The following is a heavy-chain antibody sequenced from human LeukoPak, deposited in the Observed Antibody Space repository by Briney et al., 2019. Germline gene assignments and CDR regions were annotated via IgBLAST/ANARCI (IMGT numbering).Heavy chain of an antibody. CDR1: GGSVSSGSYY. V-gene: IGHV4-61*01. CDR2: IYYSGST. Sequence: SATLSLTCTVSGGSVSSGSYYWSWIRQPPGKGLEWIGYIYYSGSTNYNPSLKSRVTISVDTSKNQFSLKLSSVTAADTAVYYCARAHGYCSSTSCYSINDYWGQGTLVTVSS. D-gene: IGHD2-2*01. CDR3: ARAHGYCSSTSCYSINDY. J-gene: IGHJ4*02.